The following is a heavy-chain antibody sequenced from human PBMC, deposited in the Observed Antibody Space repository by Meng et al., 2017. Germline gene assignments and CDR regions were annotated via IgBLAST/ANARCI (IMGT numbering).Heavy chain of an antibody. CDR2: ISAYNGNT. D-gene: IGHD3-9*01. CDR1: GYTFTSYG. V-gene: IGHV1-18*01. J-gene: IGHJ4*02. Sequence: QVQWWPAVAEATEPGAPVKVSCKASGYTFTSYGISWVRQAPGQGLEWMGWISAYNGNTNYAQKLQGRVTMTTDTSTSTAYMELRSLRSDDTAVYYCARAPSELRYFDWLLDYWGQGTLVTVSS. CDR3: ARAPSELRYFDWLLDY.